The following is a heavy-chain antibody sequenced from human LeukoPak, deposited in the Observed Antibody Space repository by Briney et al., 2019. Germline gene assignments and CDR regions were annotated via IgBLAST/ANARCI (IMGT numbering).Heavy chain of an antibody. CDR2: IYYSGST. Sequence: PSETLSLTCTVSGGSISSYYWSWIRQPPGKGLEWIGYIYYSGSTNYNPSLKSRVTISVDTSKNQFSLKLSSVTAADTAVYYCARSPTTVVTPYYYYGMDVWGQGTTVTVSS. V-gene: IGHV4-59*01. CDR1: GGSISSYY. CDR3: ARSPTTVVTPYYYYGMDV. J-gene: IGHJ6*02. D-gene: IGHD4-17*01.